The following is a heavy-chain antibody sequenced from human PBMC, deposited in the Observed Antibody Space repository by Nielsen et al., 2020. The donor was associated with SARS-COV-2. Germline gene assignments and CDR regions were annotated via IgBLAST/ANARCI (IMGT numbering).Heavy chain of an antibody. CDR2: ISYDGSKK. Sequence: GESLKISCAASGFPFSTYGMHWVRQAPGKGLEWVAVISYDGSKKYYADSVKGRFTISRDTPKNTLYLQMNSLRAEDTAVYYCVRDRGSGWSRGRNYNYFGMDVWGQGTTVTVSS. CDR3: VRDRGSGWSRGRNYNYFGMDV. CDR1: GFPFSTYG. V-gene: IGHV3-30*03. D-gene: IGHD6-19*01. J-gene: IGHJ6*02.